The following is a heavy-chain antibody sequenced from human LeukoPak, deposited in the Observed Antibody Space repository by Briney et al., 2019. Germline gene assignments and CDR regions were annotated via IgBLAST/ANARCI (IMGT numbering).Heavy chain of an antibody. CDR1: GFTFSSSA. CDR3: ARGRALFD. Sequence: GSLRLSCAASGFTFSSSAMSWVRQPPGKGLEWIGEINHSGSTNYNPSLKSRVTISFYTSKNQFSLKLSSVTAADTAVYYCARGRALFDWGQGTLVTVSS. CDR2: INHSGST. J-gene: IGHJ4*02. V-gene: IGHV4-34*01. D-gene: IGHD2-21*01.